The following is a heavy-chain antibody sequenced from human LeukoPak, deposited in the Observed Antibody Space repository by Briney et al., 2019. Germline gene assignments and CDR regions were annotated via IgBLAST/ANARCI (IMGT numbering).Heavy chain of an antibody. CDR2: ISGSGGST. V-gene: IGHV3-23*01. J-gene: IGHJ4*02. D-gene: IGHD3-3*01. CDR3: AKNPYYDFWSGYEYFDY. Sequence: PGGSLRLSCAASGFTFSSYAMSWVRLAPGKGLEWVSAISGSGGSTYYADSVKGRFTISRDNSKNTLYLQMNSLRAEDTAVYYCAKNPYYDFWSGYEYFDYWGQGTLVTVSS. CDR1: GFTFSSYA.